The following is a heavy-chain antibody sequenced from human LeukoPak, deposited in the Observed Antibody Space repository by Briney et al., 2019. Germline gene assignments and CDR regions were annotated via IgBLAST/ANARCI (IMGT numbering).Heavy chain of an antibody. CDR3: ARVKVPAAIDYYYYMDV. J-gene: IGHJ6*03. Sequence: SVKVSCKASGGTFSSYAISWVLQAPGQGLEWMGGIIPIFGTANYAQKFQGRVTITTDESTSTAYMELSSLRSEDTAVYYCARVKVPAAIDYYYYMDVWGKGTTVTVSS. CDR1: GGTFSSYA. V-gene: IGHV1-69*05. D-gene: IGHD2-2*02. CDR2: IIPIFGTA.